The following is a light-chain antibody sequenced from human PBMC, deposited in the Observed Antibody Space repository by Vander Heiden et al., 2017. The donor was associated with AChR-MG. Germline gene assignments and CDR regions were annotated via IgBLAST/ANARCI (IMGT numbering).Light chain of an antibody. CDR1: SSNIGAGYD. Sequence: QSVLTQPPSASGAPGQRVTISCTGSSSNIGAGYDVHWYQQRPGTAPKLLIYGNSNRPSGVPDRFSGSKSGTSASLAITGLQAEDEADYYCQSYDSSLSVWVFGGGTKLTVL. J-gene: IGLJ3*02. CDR2: GNS. V-gene: IGLV1-40*01. CDR3: QSYDSSLSVWV.